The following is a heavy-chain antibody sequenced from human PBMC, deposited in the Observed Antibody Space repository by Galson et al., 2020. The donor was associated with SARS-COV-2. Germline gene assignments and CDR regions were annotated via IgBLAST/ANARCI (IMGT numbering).Heavy chain of an antibody. CDR3: ARVGITIFGVVTHFDY. D-gene: IGHD3-3*01. J-gene: IGHJ4*02. CDR2: ISAYNGNT. V-gene: IGHV1-18*01. CDR1: GYTFTSYG. Sequence: ASVKVSCKASGYTFTSYGIRWVRQAPGQGLEWMGWISAYNGNTNYAQNLQDRVTMTTDTSTSTVYMELRSLRSDDTAVYYCARVGITIFGVVTHFDYWGQGTLVTVSS.